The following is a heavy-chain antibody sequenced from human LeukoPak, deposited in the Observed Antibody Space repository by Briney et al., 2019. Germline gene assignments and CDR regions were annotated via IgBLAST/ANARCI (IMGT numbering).Heavy chain of an antibody. V-gene: IGHV1-69*04. J-gene: IGHJ5*02. CDR1: GGTFSSYA. D-gene: IGHD6-19*01. CDR2: IIPILGIA. CDR3: ASVRSGIAVAGSFDP. Sequence: SVKVSCKASGGTFSSYAISWVRQAPGQGLERMGRIIPILGIANYAQKFQGRVTITADKSTSTAYMELSSLRSEDTAVYYCASVRSGIAVAGSFDPWGQGTLVTVSS.